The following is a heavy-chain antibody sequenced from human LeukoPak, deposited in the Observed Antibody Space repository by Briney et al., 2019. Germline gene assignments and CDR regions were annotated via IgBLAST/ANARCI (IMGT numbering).Heavy chain of an antibody. Sequence: SETLSLTCTVSGDSISSGPYYWGWIRQPPGKGLEWIGSIYYSGSTYYNPSLKSRVTISVDTSKNQFSLKLSSVTAADTAVYYCAREVPAADWGQGTLVTVSS. V-gene: IGHV4-39*01. D-gene: IGHD6-13*01. CDR2: IYYSGST. CDR3: AREVPAAD. CDR1: GDSISSGPYY. J-gene: IGHJ4*02.